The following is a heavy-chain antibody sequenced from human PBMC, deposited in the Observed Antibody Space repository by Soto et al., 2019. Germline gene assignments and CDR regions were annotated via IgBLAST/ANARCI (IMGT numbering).Heavy chain of an antibody. J-gene: IGHJ4*02. CDR2: ISSNGGTT. V-gene: IGHV3-64*01. CDR3: VRRVSGNDDY. Sequence: EVQLAESGGGMVQPGGSLRLSCVASGFTFSSYDMHWVRQAPGKGLEYVSSISSNGGTTYYGNSVKGRFTISRDNSKNTLYLQMGSRRAEDRAVYYCVRRVSGNDDYWGQGTVVTVSS. CDR1: GFTFSSYD. D-gene: IGHD1-1*01.